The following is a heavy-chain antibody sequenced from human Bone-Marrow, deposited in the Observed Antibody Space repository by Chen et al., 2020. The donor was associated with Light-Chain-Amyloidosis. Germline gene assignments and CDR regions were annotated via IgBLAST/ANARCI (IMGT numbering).Heavy chain of an antibody. J-gene: IGHJ4*02. CDR2: IYISRNT. V-gene: IGHV4-61*02. CDR3: ARSYSCYVDY. Sequence: QVQLQESGPGLVKPSQTLSLTCTVSGGSIRSDNYYWSWIRQPAGKGLEWIWHIYISRNTNYNPSLKSRVTLSLDTSKNQFSLTLSSVTAADTSVYYCARSYSCYVDYWGQGTQVTVSS. D-gene: IGHD5-12*01. CDR1: GGSIRSDNYY.